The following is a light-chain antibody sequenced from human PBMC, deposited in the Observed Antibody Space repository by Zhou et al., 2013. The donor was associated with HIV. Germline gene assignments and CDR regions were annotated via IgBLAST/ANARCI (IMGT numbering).Light chain of an antibody. J-gene: IGKJ4*01. Sequence: EIVLTQSPGTLSLSPGERAILTCRASQYVPSSSLAWYQQKPGQAPRLLIYDASSRASGIPDRFSGSGSGTDFTLTISRLEPEDFAVYYCQQYGSAPVTFGGGTKVEIK. CDR3: QQYGSAPVT. V-gene: IGKV3-20*01. CDR1: QYVPSSS. CDR2: DAS.